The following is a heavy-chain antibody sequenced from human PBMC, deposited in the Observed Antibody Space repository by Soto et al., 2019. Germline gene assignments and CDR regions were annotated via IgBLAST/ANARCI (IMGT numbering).Heavy chain of an antibody. Sequence: EVQLLESGGGLVQPGGSLRLSCAASGFTFSSYAMSWVRQAPGKGLEWVSGISGSGGSTNYADSVKGRFTISRDNSKNALYLQMNSLRAEDTAVYYCAKEAGYSYGYAGMDVWGQGTTVTVSS. D-gene: IGHD5-18*01. CDR1: GFTFSSYA. CDR2: ISGSGGST. CDR3: AKEAGYSYGYAGMDV. V-gene: IGHV3-23*01. J-gene: IGHJ6*02.